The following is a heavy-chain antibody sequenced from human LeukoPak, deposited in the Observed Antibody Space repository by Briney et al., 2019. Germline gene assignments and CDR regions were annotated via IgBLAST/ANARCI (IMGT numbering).Heavy chain of an antibody. V-gene: IGHV3-30-3*01. J-gene: IGHJ4*02. D-gene: IGHD3-22*01. CDR2: ISYDGSNK. CDR1: RFTFSSYA. Sequence: PGGSLRLSCAASRFTFSSYAMHWVRQAPGKGLEWVAVISYDGSNKYYADSVKGRFTISRDNSKNTLYLQMNSLRAEDTAVYYCARLTGPGYYDSSGYPDRFDYWGQGTLVTVSS. CDR3: ARLTGPGYYDSSGYPDRFDY.